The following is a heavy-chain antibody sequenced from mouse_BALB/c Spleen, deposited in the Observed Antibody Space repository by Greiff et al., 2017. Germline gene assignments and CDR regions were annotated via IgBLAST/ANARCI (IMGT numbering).Heavy chain of an antibody. CDR1: GFTFSDYG. CDR2: ISNLAYSI. V-gene: IGHV5-15*02. J-gene: IGHJ2*01. CDR3: ARDPHYYGSSPYYFDY. Sequence: DVQLQESGGGLVQPGGSRKLSCAASGFTFSDYGMAWVRQAPGKGPEWVAFISNLAYSIYYADTVTGRFTISRENAKNTLYLEMSSLRSEDTAMYYCARDPHYYGSSPYYFDYWGQGTTLTVAS. D-gene: IGHD1-1*01.